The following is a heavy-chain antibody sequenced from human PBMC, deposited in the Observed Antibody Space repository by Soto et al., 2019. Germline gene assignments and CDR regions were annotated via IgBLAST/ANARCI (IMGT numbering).Heavy chain of an antibody. Sequence: PGGSLRLSCAASGFTFSSCGMHWVRQAPGKGLEWVAVIWYDGSNKYYADSVKGRFTISRDNSKNTLYLQMNSLRAEDTAVYYCARDLIAAAGTLDYWGQGTLVTVSS. CDR3: ARDLIAAAGTLDY. D-gene: IGHD6-13*01. V-gene: IGHV3-33*01. J-gene: IGHJ4*02. CDR2: IWYDGSNK. CDR1: GFTFSSCG.